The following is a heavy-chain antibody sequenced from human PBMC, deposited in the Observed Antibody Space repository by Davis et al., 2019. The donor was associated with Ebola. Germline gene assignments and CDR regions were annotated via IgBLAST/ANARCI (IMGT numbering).Heavy chain of an antibody. D-gene: IGHD5-18*01. CDR2: INPNFGGK. V-gene: IGHV1-2*06. J-gene: IGHJ5*02. CDR1: GYTFAAHY. Sequence: AASVTVSCKASGYTFAAHYIHWVRQAPGQGLEWMGRINPNFGGKIYAQKFQGRVTMTIDTSINTAYMELDRLKSDDTALYYCARGHTYGRWDDRFDPWGQGNRVTVSS. CDR3: ARGHTYGRWDDRFDP.